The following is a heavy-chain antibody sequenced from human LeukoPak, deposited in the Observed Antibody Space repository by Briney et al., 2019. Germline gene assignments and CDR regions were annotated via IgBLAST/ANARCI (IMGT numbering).Heavy chain of an antibody. J-gene: IGHJ5*02. CDR1: GGSISSGSYY. D-gene: IGHD6-13*01. V-gene: IGHV4-61*02. CDR2: IYTSGST. CDR3: ARVEGIAAAGPIGWFDH. Sequence: SETLSLTCTVSGGSISSGSYYWSWIRQPAGKGLEWIGRIYTSGSTNYNPSLKSRVTISVDTSKNQFSLKLSSVTAADTAVHYCARVEGIAAAGPIGWFDHWGQGTLVTVSS.